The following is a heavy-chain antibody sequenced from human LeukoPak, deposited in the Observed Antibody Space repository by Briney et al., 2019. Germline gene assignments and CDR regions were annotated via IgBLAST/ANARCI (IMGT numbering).Heavy chain of an antibody. D-gene: IGHD7-27*01. J-gene: IGHJ4*02. CDR2: FDPEDGET. Sequence: ASVKVSCKVSGYTLTELSMHWVRQALGKGLEWMGGFDPEDGETIYAQKFQGRVTMTEDTSTNTAYIVLSSLRSEDTAVYYCATDLLGPVGYWGQGTLVTVSS. CDR3: ATDLLGPVGY. V-gene: IGHV1-24*01. CDR1: GYTLTELS.